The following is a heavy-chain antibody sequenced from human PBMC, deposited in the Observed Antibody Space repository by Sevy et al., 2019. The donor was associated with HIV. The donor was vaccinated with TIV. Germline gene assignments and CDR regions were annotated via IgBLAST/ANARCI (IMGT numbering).Heavy chain of an antibody. D-gene: IGHD6-13*01. Sequence: GGSLRLSCAASAFTFSSHARSWVRQAPGKGLEWVSAITDTGGSTWYADSVKGRFTISRDNSKNTLHLQMSSLGAEDTGIYYCAKGSAGSRPYYFDYWGQGSLVTVSS. CDR2: ITDTGGST. J-gene: IGHJ4*02. CDR3: AKGSAGSRPYYFDY. V-gene: IGHV3-23*01. CDR1: AFTFSSHA.